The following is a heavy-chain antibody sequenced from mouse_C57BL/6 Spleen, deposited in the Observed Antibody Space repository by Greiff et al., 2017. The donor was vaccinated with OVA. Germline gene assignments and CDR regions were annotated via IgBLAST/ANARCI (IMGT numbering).Heavy chain of an antibody. J-gene: IGHJ1*03. D-gene: IGHD1-1*01. CDR1: GYTFTDYY. Sequence: EVQLQQSGPELVKPGASVKISCKASGYTFTDYYMNWVKQSHGKSLEWIGDINPNNGGTSYNQKFKGKATLTVDKSSSTAYMELRSLTSEDSAVYYCARDYGSSYEYFDVWGTGTTFTVSS. CDR2: INPNNGGT. V-gene: IGHV1-26*01. CDR3: ARDYGSSYEYFDV.